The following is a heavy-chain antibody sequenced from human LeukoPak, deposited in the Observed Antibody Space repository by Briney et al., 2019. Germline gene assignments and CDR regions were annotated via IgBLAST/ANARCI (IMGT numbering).Heavy chain of an antibody. CDR3: AGSSTSSTFDY. Sequence: GGALTLSCAASGLTFRSYWLSCVCQNPAKGGESWGNKKQDGSEKYLVVSQKGPYPISRYNAKNSLYLQMNSLRAEDTAVYYCAGSSTSSTFDYWGQGTLVTVSS. J-gene: IGHJ4*02. CDR1: GLTFRSYW. D-gene: IGHD2-2*01. CDR2: KKQDGSEK. V-gene: IGHV3-7*01.